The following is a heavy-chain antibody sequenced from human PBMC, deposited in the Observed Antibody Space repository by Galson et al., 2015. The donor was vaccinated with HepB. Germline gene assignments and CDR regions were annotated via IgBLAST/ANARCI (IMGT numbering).Heavy chain of an antibody. CDR2: IIPIFGTA. J-gene: IGHJ6*03. D-gene: IGHD6-13*01. CDR1: GFTFSSYA. CDR3: ARDSSPRSSRETWVYYYCYMDV. Sequence: SVKVSCKASGFTFSSYAMSWVRQAPGQGLEWIGGIIPIFGTANYAQKFQGRVTITADESTSTAYMELSSLRSEDTAVYYCARDSSPRSSRETWVYYYCYMDVWGKGTTVTVSS. V-gene: IGHV1-69*13.